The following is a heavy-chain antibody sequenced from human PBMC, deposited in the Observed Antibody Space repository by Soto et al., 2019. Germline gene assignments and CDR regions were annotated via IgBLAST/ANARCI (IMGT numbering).Heavy chain of an antibody. CDR3: ARVFSGDYGGTDTRYVDY. CDR1: GGSISSYY. Sequence: SETLSLTCTVPGGSISSYYWSWVRQPPGKGLEWIGYIYYSGSTNYNPSLKSRVTISVDTSKNQFSLKLSSVTAADTAVYYCARVFSGDYGGTDTRYVDYWGQGTLVTVSS. V-gene: IGHV4-59*01. CDR2: IYYSGST. J-gene: IGHJ4*02. D-gene: IGHD4-17*01.